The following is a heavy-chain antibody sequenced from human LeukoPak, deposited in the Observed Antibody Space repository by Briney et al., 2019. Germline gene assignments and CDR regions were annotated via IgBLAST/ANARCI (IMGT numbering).Heavy chain of an antibody. D-gene: IGHD1-26*01. CDR3: AKDLGSGSYYPSEYFQH. Sequence: GGSLRLSCAASGFTFSSYAMSWVRQAPGKGLEWVSAISGSGGSTYYADSVKVRFTISRDNSKNTLYLQMNSLRAEDTAVYYCAKDLGSGSYYPSEYFQHWGQGTLVTVSS. CDR1: GFTFSSYA. V-gene: IGHV3-23*01. CDR2: ISGSGGST. J-gene: IGHJ1*01.